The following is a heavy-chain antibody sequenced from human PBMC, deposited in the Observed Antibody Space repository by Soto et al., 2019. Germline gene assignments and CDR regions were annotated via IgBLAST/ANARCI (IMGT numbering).Heavy chain of an antibody. CDR3: ASLGYCISTSGYGLDYYYYGMDV. J-gene: IGHJ6*02. Sequence: QVQLVQSGAEVKKPGASVKVSCKASGYTFTSYGISWVRQAPGQGLEWMGWISAYNGNTNYAQKLQGRVTMTPDTSTITAYMELRSLRSDDRSVYYCASLGYCISTSGYGLDYYYYGMDVWGQGTTVTVS. CDR2: ISAYNGNT. V-gene: IGHV1-18*01. D-gene: IGHD2-2*01. CDR1: GYTFTSYG.